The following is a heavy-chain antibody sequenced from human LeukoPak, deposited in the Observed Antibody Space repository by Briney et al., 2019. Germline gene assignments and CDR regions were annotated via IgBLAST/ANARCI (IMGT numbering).Heavy chain of an antibody. J-gene: IGHJ4*02. CDR1: GFTFSSYA. D-gene: IGHD3-3*01. CDR3: AKVDDYDFWSGYPDY. CDR2: ISGSGGST. Sequence: GGSLRLSCAASGFTFSSYAMSWVRQAPGKGLECVSAISGSGGSTYYADSVKGRFKISRDNSKNTLYLQMNSLRAEDTAVYYCAKVDDYDFWSGYPDYWGQGTLVTVSS. V-gene: IGHV3-23*01.